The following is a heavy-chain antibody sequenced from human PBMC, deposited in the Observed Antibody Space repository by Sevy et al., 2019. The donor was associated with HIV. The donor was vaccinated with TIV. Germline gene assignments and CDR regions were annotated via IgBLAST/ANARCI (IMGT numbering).Heavy chain of an antibody. V-gene: IGHV1-2*02. CDR1: GYTFTGYY. J-gene: IGHJ4*02. Sequence: ASVKVSCKASGYTFTGYYMHWVRQAPGQGLEWMGWINPNSGGTNYAQKFQGRVTMTRDTSISTAYMELSRLRSYDTAVYYSARVSPSVVAATPEFDYWGQGTLVTVSS. CDR2: INPNSGGT. CDR3: ARVSPSVVAATPEFDY. D-gene: IGHD2-15*01.